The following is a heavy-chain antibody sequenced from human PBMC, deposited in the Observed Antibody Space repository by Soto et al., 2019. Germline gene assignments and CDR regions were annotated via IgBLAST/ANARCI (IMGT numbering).Heavy chain of an antibody. V-gene: IGHV3-15*07. J-gene: IGHJ6*02. Sequence: CLRDPWTASHFTFSNAWRNWVLQNPLKGLESCGRIRSKTYVGTTDYAAPVKGRFPISRDDSKNTLYLQINSLKTEDTAVYYCATYCSTSSPTHYYGMEVWSQGTTVTVSS. D-gene: IGHD2-2*01. CDR2: IRSKTYVGTT. CDR1: HFTFSNAW. CDR3: ATYCSTSSPTHYYGMEV.